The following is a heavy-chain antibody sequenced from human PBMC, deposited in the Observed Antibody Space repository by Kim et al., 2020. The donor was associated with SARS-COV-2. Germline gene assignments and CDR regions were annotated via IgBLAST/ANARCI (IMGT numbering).Heavy chain of an antibody. CDR1: GGSVSSGSYY. CDR3: ARDSDSIGYGFDY. Sequence: SETLSLTCTVSGGSVSSGSYYWSWIRQPPGKGLEWIGYIYYSGSTNYNPSLKSRVTISVDTSKNQFSLKLSSVTAADTAVYYCARDSDSIGYGFDYWGQG. D-gene: IGHD3-22*01. V-gene: IGHV4-61*01. CDR2: IYYSGST. J-gene: IGHJ4*02.